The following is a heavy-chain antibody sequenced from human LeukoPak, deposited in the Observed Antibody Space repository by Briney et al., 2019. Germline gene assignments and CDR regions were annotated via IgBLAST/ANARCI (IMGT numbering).Heavy chain of an antibody. J-gene: IGHJ6*04. D-gene: IGHD5-18*01. CDR2: INHSGST. V-gene: IGHV4-34*01. CDR1: GGSFSGYY. Sequence: PSETLSLTCAVYGGSFSGYYWSWIRQPPGKGMEWIGEINHSGSTNYKPSLKSRVTISVATSKNQFSLKLSSVTAADTAVYYCASGGYRHGYYYGMDVWGKGTTVTVSS. CDR3: ASGGYRHGYYYGMDV.